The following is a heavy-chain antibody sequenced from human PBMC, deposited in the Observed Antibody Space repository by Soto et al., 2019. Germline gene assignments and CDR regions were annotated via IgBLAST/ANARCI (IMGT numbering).Heavy chain of an antibody. V-gene: IGHV3-74*01. CDR1: GFTFSSYL. CDR2: INSDGSDT. CDR3: ARVSSSSTWYIDY. D-gene: IGHD6-13*01. Sequence: EVQLVESGGDLVQPGGSLRLSCAASGFTFSSYLMHWVRQAPGKGLVWLSRINSDGSDTSYADSVKGRFTASRDNAKNTLYLQMSSLRAEDTAVYDCARVSSSSTWYIDYWGQGTLVAVSS. J-gene: IGHJ4*02.